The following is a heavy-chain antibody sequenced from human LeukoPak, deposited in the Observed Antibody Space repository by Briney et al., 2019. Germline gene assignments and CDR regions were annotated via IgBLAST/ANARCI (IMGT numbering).Heavy chain of an antibody. J-gene: IGHJ4*02. Sequence: AISGSGGSTYYADSVKGRFTISRDNSKNTLYLQMNSLRAEDTAVYYCARALGGDGYNLNQRGFFDYWGQGILVTVSS. CDR2: ISGSGGST. V-gene: IGHV3-23*01. D-gene: IGHD5-24*01. CDR3: ARALGGDGYNLNQRGFFDY.